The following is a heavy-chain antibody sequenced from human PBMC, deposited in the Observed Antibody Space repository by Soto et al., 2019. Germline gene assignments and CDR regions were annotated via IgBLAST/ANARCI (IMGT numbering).Heavy chain of an antibody. Sequence: ASVKVSCKVSGYTLTELSMHWVRQAPGKGLEWMGGFDPEDGETIYAQKFQGRVTMTEDTSTDTAYMELSSLRSVDTAVYYCATDYDILTGYRYYYGMDVWGQGTTVTVSS. V-gene: IGHV1-24*01. J-gene: IGHJ6*02. D-gene: IGHD3-9*01. CDR2: FDPEDGET. CDR1: GYTLTELS. CDR3: ATDYDILTGYRYYYGMDV.